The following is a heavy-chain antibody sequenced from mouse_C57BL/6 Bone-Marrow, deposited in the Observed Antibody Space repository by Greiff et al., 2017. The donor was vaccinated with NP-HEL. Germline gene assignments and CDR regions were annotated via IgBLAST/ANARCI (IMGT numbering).Heavy chain of an antibody. CDR2: IDPENGDT. V-gene: IGHV14-4*01. CDR1: GFNIKDDY. Sequence: EVQLQQSGAELVRPGASVKLSCTASGFNIKDDYMHWVKQRPEQGLEWIGWIDPENGDTEYASKFQGKATITADTSSNTAYLQLSSLTSEDTAVYYCTTSHYYGSSYYWYFDVWAQGPRSPSPQ. CDR3: TTSHYYGSSYYWYFDV. J-gene: IGHJ1*03. D-gene: IGHD1-1*01.